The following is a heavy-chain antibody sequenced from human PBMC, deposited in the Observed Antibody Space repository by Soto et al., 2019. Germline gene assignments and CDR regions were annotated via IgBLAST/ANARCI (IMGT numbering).Heavy chain of an antibody. J-gene: IGHJ6*02. CDR3: AKAGGIMITFGGVIVKDYYGMDV. CDR1: GFTFSSYA. Sequence: GGSLRLSCAASGFTFSSYAMSWVRQAPGKGLEWVSAISGSGGSTYYADSVKGRFTISRDNSKNTLYLQMNSLRAEDTAVYYCAKAGGIMITFGGVIVKDYYGMDVWGQGTTVTVSS. CDR2: ISGSGGST. V-gene: IGHV3-23*01. D-gene: IGHD3-16*02.